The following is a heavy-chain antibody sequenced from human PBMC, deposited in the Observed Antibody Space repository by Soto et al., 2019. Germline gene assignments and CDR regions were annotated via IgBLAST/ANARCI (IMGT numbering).Heavy chain of an antibody. CDR2: IYYSGST. J-gene: IGHJ6*03. CDR3: ATSYYYYYYMDV. V-gene: IGHV4-59*01. CDR1: GGSISSYY. Sequence: SETLSLTCTVSGGSISSYYWSWIRQPPGKGLEWIGYIYYSGSTNYNPSLKSRVTISVDTSKNQFSLKLSSVTAADTAVYYCATSYYYYYYMDVWGKGTTVTVSS.